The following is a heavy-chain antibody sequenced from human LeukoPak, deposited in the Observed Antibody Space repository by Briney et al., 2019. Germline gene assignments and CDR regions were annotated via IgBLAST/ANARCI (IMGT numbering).Heavy chain of an antibody. J-gene: IGHJ4*02. D-gene: IGHD3-10*01. V-gene: IGHV1-24*01. Sequence: ASVKVSCKVSGYTLTELSMHWVRQAPGKGLEWMGGFDPEDGETIYAQKFQGRVTMTEDTSTDTAYMELSSLRPEDTAVYYCATDRSILVRGVISDYWGQGTLVTVSS. CDR1: GYTLTELS. CDR2: FDPEDGET. CDR3: ATDRSILVRGVISDY.